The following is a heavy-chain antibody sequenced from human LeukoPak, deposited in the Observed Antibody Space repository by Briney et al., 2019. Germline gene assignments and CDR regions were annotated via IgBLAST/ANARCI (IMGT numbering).Heavy chain of an antibody. D-gene: IGHD3-22*01. CDR2: INPNNGDT. V-gene: IGHV1-2*02. CDR3: ARAAYYYDSSGYYYD. J-gene: IGHJ4*02. Sequence: ASVRVSCKTSGYTFSTYWLHWVRQAPRQRLEWMGWINPNNGDTKYAQKLQGRVTMTRDTSVSTAYMELSSLGFDDTAVYYCARAAYYYDSSGYYYDWGQGTLVTVSS. CDR1: GYTFSTYW.